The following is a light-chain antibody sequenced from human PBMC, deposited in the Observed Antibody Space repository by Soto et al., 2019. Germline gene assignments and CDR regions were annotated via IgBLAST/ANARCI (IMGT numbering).Light chain of an antibody. CDR1: LSISSW. CDR2: KAS. J-gene: IGKJ2*01. Sequence: DIQMTQSPSTLSASAGDRVTITCRASLSISSWLAWYQQRPGKAPKLLIYKASTLESGVPSRFSGRGSGTEFTLTISSLHPDDFAIYYCQQSKSHSGYTFGQGTKLEI. V-gene: IGKV1-5*03. CDR3: QQSKSHSGYT.